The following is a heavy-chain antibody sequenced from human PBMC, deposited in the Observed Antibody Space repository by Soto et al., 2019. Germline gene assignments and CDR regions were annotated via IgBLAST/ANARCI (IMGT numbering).Heavy chain of an antibody. J-gene: IGHJ6*02. CDR2: IVVGSGNT. CDR3: AADPPTTVTTDYYYGMDV. V-gene: IGHV1-58*01. D-gene: IGHD4-4*01. Sequence: AVKVSCKASGFTFTSCAVQWVRQARGQRLEWIGWIVVGSGNTNYAQKFQERVTITRDMSTSTAYMELSSLRSEDTAVYYCAADPPTTVTTDYYYGMDVWGQGTTVTVSS. CDR1: GFTFTSCA.